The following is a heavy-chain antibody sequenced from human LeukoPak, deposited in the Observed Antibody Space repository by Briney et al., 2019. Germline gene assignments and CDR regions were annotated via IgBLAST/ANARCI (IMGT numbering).Heavy chain of an antibody. Sequence: SVKVSCKASGGTFSSYAISWVRRAPGQGLEWMGGIIPIFDTANYAQKFQGRVTITANESTNTAYMELSSLRSEDTAVYYCARDRAGYCSGGSCYGYYYGMDVWGQGTTVTVSS. J-gene: IGHJ6*02. CDR2: IIPIFDTA. CDR1: GGTFSSYA. V-gene: IGHV1-69*13. CDR3: ARDRAGYCSGGSCYGYYYGMDV. D-gene: IGHD2-15*01.